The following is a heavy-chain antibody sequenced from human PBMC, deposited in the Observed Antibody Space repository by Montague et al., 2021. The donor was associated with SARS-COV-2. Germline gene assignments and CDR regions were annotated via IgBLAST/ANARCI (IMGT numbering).Heavy chain of an antibody. CDR1: GFSFRSYA. J-gene: IGHJ4*02. CDR3: ARAPPHDWNDLRSLDY. D-gene: IGHD1-1*01. CDR2: MSGAGGST. V-gene: IGHV3-23*01. Sequence: SLRLSCAASGFSFRSYAMHWVRQAPGKGLAWVSGMSGAGGSTYYADSVKGRFTISRDNSKNTLYLQMSSLRAEHTAIYYCARAPPHDWNDLRSLDYWGQGTLVTVSS.